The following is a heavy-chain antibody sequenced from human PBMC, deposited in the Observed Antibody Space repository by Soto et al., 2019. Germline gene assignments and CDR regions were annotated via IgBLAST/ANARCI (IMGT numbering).Heavy chain of an antibody. J-gene: IGHJ5*02. CDR3: ARRLLCFGEDWFDP. CDR2: IYHSGST. V-gene: IGHV4-30-2*01. D-gene: IGHD3-10*01. Sequence: QLQLQESGSGLVKPSQTLSLTCAVSGGSISSGGYSWSWIRQPPGKGLEWIGYIYHSGSTYYNPSLKSRVTISVDRSKNQFSRKLSSVTAADTAVYYCARRLLCFGEDWFDPWGQGTLVTVSS. CDR1: GGSISSGGYS.